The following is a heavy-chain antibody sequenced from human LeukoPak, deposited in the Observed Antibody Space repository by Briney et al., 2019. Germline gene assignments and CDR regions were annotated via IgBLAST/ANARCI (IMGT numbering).Heavy chain of an antibody. Sequence: QPGGSLRLSCAVSGFTFSSYNMHWVRQAPGKGLEWVAFIRYDGSNKYYADSVKGRFTISRDNSKNTLYLQMNSLRAEDTAVYYCAKCQTWIFDYWGQGTLVTVSS. CDR1: GFTFSSYN. V-gene: IGHV3-30*02. J-gene: IGHJ4*02. CDR2: IRYDGSNK. CDR3: AKCQTWIFDY. D-gene: IGHD5-12*01.